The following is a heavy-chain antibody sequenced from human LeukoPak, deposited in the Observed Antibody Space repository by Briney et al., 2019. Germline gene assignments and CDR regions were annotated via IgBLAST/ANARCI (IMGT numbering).Heavy chain of an antibody. CDR1: GGSLSGYY. V-gene: IGHV4-34*01. J-gene: IGHJ6*03. D-gene: IGHD6-6*01. CDR2: INHSGST. Sequence: SETLSLTCAVYGGSLSGYYWSWIRQPPGKGLEWIGEINHSGSTNYNPSLKSRVTISVDTSKNQFSLKLSSVTAADTAVYYCARGSRGSIAARGTPYYMDVWGKGTTVTVSS. CDR3: ARGSRGSIAARGTPYYMDV.